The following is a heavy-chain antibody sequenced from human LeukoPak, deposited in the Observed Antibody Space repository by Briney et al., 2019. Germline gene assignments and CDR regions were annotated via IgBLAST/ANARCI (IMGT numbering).Heavy chain of an antibody. V-gene: IGHV3-33*01. CDR1: GFTFSSYG. J-gene: IGHJ4*02. CDR2: IWYDGSNK. CDR3: ARGQYSPDY. Sequence: GGSLRLSCAASGFTFSSYGMHWVRQAPGKRLEWVAVIWYDGSNKYYKDSVKGRFTISRDNSKNTLYLQMNSLRAEDTAVYYCARGQYSPDYWGQGTLVTVSS. D-gene: IGHD2-15*01.